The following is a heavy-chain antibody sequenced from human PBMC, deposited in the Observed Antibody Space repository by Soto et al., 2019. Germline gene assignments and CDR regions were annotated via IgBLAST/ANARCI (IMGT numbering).Heavy chain of an antibody. D-gene: IGHD4-17*01. V-gene: IGHV3-33*01. CDR1: GFTFSSYG. CDR3: ARPTDDYAYDY. J-gene: IGHJ4*02. CDR2: IWYDGSNK. Sequence: GGSLRLSCASSGFTFSSYGMHLVRQAPGKGLEWVAVIWYDGSNKYYADSVKGRFTISRDNSKNTLYLQMNSLRADDTAVYYCARPTDDYAYDYWGQGTLVTVSS.